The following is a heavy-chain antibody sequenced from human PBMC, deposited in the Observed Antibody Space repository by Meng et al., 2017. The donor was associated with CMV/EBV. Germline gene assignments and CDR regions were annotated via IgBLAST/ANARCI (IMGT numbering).Heavy chain of an antibody. V-gene: IGHV3-30*02. D-gene: IGHD6-19*01. CDR3: AKEVVADYFDY. CDR1: GFTFSSYG. CDR2: IRYDGSNK. Sequence: QVQLVESGGGVVQPGGSLRRSCAASGFTFSSYGMHWVRQAPGKGLEWVAFIRYDGSNKYYADSVKGRFTISRDNSKNTLYLQMNSLRAEDTAVYYCAKEVVADYFDYWGQGTLVTVSS. J-gene: IGHJ4*02.